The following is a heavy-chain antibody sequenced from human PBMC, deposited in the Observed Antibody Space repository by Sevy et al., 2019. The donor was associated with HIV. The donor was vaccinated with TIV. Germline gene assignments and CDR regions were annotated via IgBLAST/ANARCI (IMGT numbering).Heavy chain of an antibody. CDR2: INPNSGGT. CDR1: GYTFTGYY. J-gene: IGHJ4*02. V-gene: IGHV1-2*02. D-gene: IGHD3-10*01. CDR3: ARDALLRGGYLDY. Sequence: ASVKVSCKASGYTFTGYYMYWVRQAPGQWLEWMGWINPNSGGTNYAQKFQGRVTMTRDTSISTAYMELSRLRSDDTAVYYCARDALLRGGYLDYWGQGTLVTVSS.